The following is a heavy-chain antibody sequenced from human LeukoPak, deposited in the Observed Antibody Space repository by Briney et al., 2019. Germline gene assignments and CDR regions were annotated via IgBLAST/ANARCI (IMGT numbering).Heavy chain of an antibody. D-gene: IGHD6-19*01. Sequence: SETLSLTCAVSGGSISSSNWWSWVRQPPGKGLEWIGEIYHSGSTNYNPSLKSRVTISVDTSKNQFSLKLSSVTAADTAVYYCARHGYSSGSLAWFDPWGQGTQVTVSS. CDR1: GGSISSSNW. V-gene: IGHV4-4*02. CDR2: IYHSGST. CDR3: ARHGYSSGSLAWFDP. J-gene: IGHJ5*02.